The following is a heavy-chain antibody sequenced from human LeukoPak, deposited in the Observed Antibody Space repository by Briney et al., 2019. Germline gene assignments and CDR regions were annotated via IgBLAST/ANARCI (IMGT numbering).Heavy chain of an antibody. CDR1: VYTLTELS. D-gene: IGHD5-12*01. J-gene: IGHJ4*02. Sequence: ASVKVSCKVSVYTLTELSMHWVRQAPGKGLEWMGGFDPEDGETIYAQKFQGRVTMTEDTSTDTAYMELSSLRSEDTAVYYCATDLVATTRIWIALGYWGQGTLVTVSS. V-gene: IGHV1-24*01. CDR3: ATDLVATTRIWIALGY. CDR2: FDPEDGET.